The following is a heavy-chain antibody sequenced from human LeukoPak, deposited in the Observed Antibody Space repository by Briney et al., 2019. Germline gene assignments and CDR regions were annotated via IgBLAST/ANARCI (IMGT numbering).Heavy chain of an antibody. CDR3: ARGIEYSSSWNGDY. J-gene: IGHJ4*02. CDR2: INTNTGNP. V-gene: IGHV7-4-1*02. CDR1: GYTFTSYA. D-gene: IGHD6-13*01. Sequence: ASVTVSCTASGYTFTSYAMNWVRQAPGQGLEWMGWINTNTGNPTYAQGFTGRFVFSLDTSVSTAYLQISSLKAEDTAVYYCARGIEYSSSWNGDYWGQGTLVTVSS.